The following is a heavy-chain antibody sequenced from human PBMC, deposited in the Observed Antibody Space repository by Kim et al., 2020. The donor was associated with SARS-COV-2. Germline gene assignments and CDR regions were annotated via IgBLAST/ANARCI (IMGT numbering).Heavy chain of an antibody. CDR3: AKDQDCSSTSCYSGFDY. J-gene: IGHJ4*01. Sequence: GGSLRLSCAASGFTFSSYGMHWVRQAPGKGLEWVAVISYDGSNKYYADSVKGRFTISRDNSKNTLYLQMNSLRAEDTAVYYCAKDQDCSSTSCYSGFDY. D-gene: IGHD2-2*02. V-gene: IGHV3-30*18. CDR2: ISYDGSNK. CDR1: GFTFSSYG.